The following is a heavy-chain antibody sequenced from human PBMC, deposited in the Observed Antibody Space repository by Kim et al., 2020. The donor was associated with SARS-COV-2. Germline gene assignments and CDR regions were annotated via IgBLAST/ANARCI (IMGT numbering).Heavy chain of an antibody. CDR3: AKEESGSFKV. CDR1: GFTFSSYG. Sequence: GGSLRLSCAASGFTFSSYGMHWVRQAPGKGLEWVAVISYDGSNKYYADSVKGRFTISRDNSKNTLFLQMNSLRAEDTAVYYCAKEESGSFKVWGQGTLVTVSS. CDR2: ISYDGSNK. V-gene: IGHV3-30*18. J-gene: IGHJ4*02. D-gene: IGHD1-26*01.